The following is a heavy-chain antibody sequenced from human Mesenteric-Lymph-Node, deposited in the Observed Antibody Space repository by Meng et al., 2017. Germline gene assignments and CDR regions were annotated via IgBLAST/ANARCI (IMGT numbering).Heavy chain of an antibody. CDR1: GYSFSSYG. J-gene: IGHJ4*02. V-gene: IGHV3-33*01. Sequence: GESLKISCAGSGYSFSSYGMHWVRQAPGEGLCWVAVIWYDGSKTYYVDSVKGRFTISRDDSKNMLYLQMSTLRAEDTAVYYCARDLGDSSTGFYFDHWGQGTWVTVSS. CDR3: ARDLGDSSTGFYFDH. CDR2: IWYDGSKT. D-gene: IGHD2-2*01.